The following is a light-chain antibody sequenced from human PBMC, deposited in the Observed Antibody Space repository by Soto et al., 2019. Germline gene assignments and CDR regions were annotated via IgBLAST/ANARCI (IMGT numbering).Light chain of an antibody. CDR2: GAS. V-gene: IGKV3-15*01. CDR1: QSVSSN. J-gene: IGKJ1*01. CDR3: QQYNYYSRT. Sequence: EIVMTQSPATLSVSPGERATLSCRASQSVSSNLAWYQQKPGQAPRLLIYGASTRATGIPARFSGSGSGTEFTLTISSLQPDDFATYYCQQYNYYSRTFGQGTKVDIK.